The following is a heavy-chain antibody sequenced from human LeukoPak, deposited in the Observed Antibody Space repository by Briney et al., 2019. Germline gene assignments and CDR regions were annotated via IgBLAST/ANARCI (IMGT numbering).Heavy chain of an antibody. D-gene: IGHD3-22*01. J-gene: IGHJ4*02. CDR2: ISSSSTTI. CDR1: GFTFSSYS. CDR3: AKDRGSYYYDNSRVPFDS. V-gene: IGHV3-48*04. Sequence: GGSLRLPCAASGFTFSSYSMRWVRRAPGKGLEWVSYISSSSTTIYYADSVKGRFTISRDNAKNSLYLQMNSLRAEDTAVYYCAKDRGSYYYDNSRVPFDSWGQGTLVIVSS.